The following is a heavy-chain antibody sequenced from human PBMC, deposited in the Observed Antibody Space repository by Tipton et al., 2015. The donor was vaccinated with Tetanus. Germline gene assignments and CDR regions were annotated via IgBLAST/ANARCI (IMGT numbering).Heavy chain of an antibody. Sequence: SLRLSCAASGFTFSSYAMSWVRQAPGKGLEWVSAISGSGGSTYYADSVKGRFTISRDNSKNTLYLQMNSLRAEDTAVYYCAIRGGAVADYENRDYWGQGTLVTVSS. J-gene: IGHJ4*02. D-gene: IGHD6-19*01. CDR1: GFTFSSYA. CDR2: ISGSGGST. CDR3: AIRGGAVADYENRDY. V-gene: IGHV3-23*01.